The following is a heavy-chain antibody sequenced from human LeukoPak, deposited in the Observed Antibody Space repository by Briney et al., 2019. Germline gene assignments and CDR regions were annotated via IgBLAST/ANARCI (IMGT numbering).Heavy chain of an antibody. CDR3: ARGSGYYSVVWFDP. Sequence: PADTVSLICAVCGGSFSGYYWRWIRQPRGRGGVWIGEINHSGCPKFHPSLKGRLTLSQDKSKNHFLLKIGSVTGADTAVYYCARGSGYYSVVWFDPWGQGTLVTVSS. D-gene: IGHD5-18*01. J-gene: IGHJ5*02. V-gene: IGHV4-34*01. CDR1: GGSFSGYY. CDR2: INHSGCP.